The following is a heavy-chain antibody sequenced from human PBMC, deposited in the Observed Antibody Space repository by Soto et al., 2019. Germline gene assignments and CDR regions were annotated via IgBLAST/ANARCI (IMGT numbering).Heavy chain of an antibody. CDR3: ARLGGGNWFDP. J-gene: IGHJ5*02. CDR1: GDSINNYF. Sequence: SETLSLTCTISGDSINNYFWNWIRQHPGKGLEWIGYIYYSGSTYYNPSLKSRVTISVDTSKNQFSLKLSSVTAADTAVYYCARLGGGNWFDPWGQGTLVTVSS. D-gene: IGHD2-15*01. V-gene: IGHV4-59*06. CDR2: IYYSGST.